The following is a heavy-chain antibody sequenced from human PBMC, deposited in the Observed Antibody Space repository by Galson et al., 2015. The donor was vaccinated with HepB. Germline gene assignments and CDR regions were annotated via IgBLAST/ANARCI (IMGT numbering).Heavy chain of an antibody. J-gene: IGHJ4*02. V-gene: IGHV3-74*01. D-gene: IGHD2-2*01. CDR1: GFRISSYW. CDR3: VRDPTPYSSSWFDY. CDR2: INSDASRT. Sequence: SLRLSCADSGFRISSYWMHWVRQAPGKGLEWVSRINSDASRTTYADAVKGRFTMSRDNAKNTLYLQMHSLRAENTAVYYCVRDPTPYSSSWFDYWGQGTLVTVSS.